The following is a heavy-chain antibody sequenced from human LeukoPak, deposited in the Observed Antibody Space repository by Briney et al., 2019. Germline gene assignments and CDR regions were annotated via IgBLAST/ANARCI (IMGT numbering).Heavy chain of an antibody. V-gene: IGHV3-74*01. CDR1: GLTFRNYW. CDR3: AKARGFDYGDYVIFDC. J-gene: IGHJ4*02. D-gene: IGHD4-17*01. CDR2: INRDGSST. Sequence: GGSLRLSCVGSGLTFRNYWMYWVRQGPGKGLVWISRINRDGSSTNYADSVKGRFTISRDNSMNSLYLQMNSLRAEDTAVYYCAKARGFDYGDYVIFDCRGQGTLVTVSS.